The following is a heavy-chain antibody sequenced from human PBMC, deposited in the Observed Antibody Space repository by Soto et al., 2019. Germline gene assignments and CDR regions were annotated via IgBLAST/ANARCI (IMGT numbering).Heavy chain of an antibody. CDR3: ARAQVEAAAGFNWFAP. D-gene: IGHD6-13*01. CDR1: GYSISSGYY. J-gene: IGHJ5*02. CDR2: IYHRGST. V-gene: IGHV4-38-2*01. Sequence: SETLSLTCAVSGYSISSGYYWGWIRQPPGKGLEWIGSIYHRGSTYYNPSLKSRVTISVDTSKNQFSLKLSSVTAADTAVYYCARAQVEAAAGFNWFAPWGQGTLVTVSS.